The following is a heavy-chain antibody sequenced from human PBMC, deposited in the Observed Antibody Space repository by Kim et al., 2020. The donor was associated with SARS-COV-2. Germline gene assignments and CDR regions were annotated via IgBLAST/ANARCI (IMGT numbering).Heavy chain of an antibody. V-gene: IGHV3-23*01. CDR3: LYYYDSSGYYHGWFDY. Sequence: GGSLRLSCAASGFTFSSYAMSWVRQAPGKGLEWVSAISGSGGSTYYADSVKGRFTISRDNSKNTLYLQMNSLRAEDTAVYYCLYYYDSSGYYHGWFDYWGQGTLVTVSS. J-gene: IGHJ4*02. CDR1: GFTFSSYA. D-gene: IGHD3-22*01. CDR2: ISGSGGST.